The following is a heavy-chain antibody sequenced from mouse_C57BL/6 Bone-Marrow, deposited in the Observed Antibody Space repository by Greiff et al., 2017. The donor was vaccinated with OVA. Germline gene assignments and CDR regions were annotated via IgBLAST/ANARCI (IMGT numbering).Heavy chain of an antibody. Sequence: VQLQQSGAELARPGASVKLSSKASGYTFTRYGTSWVKQRTGQGLEWIGEIYPISGNTYYNEKFKGKATLTADKSSSTAYMVLRSLTSEDSAVLFCARSGANWAWFAYWGQGTLVTVSA. J-gene: IGHJ3*01. CDR3: ARSGANWAWFAY. CDR1: GYTFTRYG. V-gene: IGHV1-81*01. CDR2: IYPISGNT. D-gene: IGHD4-1*01.